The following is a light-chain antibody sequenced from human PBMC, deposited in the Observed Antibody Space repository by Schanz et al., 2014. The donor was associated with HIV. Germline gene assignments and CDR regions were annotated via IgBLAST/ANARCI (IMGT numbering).Light chain of an antibody. CDR2: EDN. J-gene: IGLJ3*02. CDR1: GGGTASDS. V-gene: IGLV6-57*04. Sequence: NFMLTQPQSVSESPGKTITISCTRSGGGTASDSVQWYQQRPGTAPTTIIYEDNHRPSGVPDRFSGSLDYSSNSASLIISGLRTEDEADYYCQSYDGSNAGVFGGGTKLTVL. CDR3: QSYDGSNAGV.